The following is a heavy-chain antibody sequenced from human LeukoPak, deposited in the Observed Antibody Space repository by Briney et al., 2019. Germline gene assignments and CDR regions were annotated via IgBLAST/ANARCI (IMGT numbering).Heavy chain of an antibody. J-gene: IGHJ4*02. CDR2: IKHDGSET. Sequence: TGGSLRLSCVVSGLSFSDFWMSWVRQAPGKGLEWVANIKHDGSETNYVDSVKGRFTVSRDNAKKSLYLQINSLRPNDTAVYYCATYGYWGQGTLVTVSS. CDR1: GLSFSDFW. D-gene: IGHD3-10*01. V-gene: IGHV3-7*01. CDR3: ATYGY.